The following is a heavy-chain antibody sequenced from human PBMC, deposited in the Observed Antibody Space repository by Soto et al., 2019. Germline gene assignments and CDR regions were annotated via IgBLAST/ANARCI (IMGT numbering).Heavy chain of an antibody. CDR3: ARERWAQDIVPYGMDV. D-gene: IGHD2-15*01. CDR1: GFTFSSYG. CDR2: IWYDGSNK. Sequence: LRLSCAASGFTFSSYGMHWVRQAPGKGLEWVAVIWYDGSNKYYADSVKGRFTISRDNSKNTLYLQMNSLRAEDTAVYYCARERWAQDIVPYGMDVWGQGTTVTVSS. J-gene: IGHJ6*02. V-gene: IGHV3-33*01.